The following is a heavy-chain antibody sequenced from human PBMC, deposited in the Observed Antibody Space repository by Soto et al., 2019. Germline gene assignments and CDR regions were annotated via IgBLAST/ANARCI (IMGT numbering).Heavy chain of an antibody. CDR1: GFSFSSYD. CDR3: ALPQEAAASFGPVDV. CDR2: LAIGNNE. Sequence: QVQLVESGGGVVQPGRSLRLSCAASGFSFSSYDMHWVRQPPGKWLECVAVLAIGNNEFYAHSVKGRLTISRDNYRNTLFLKMNSLRDENSGIYYCALPQEAAASFGPVDVWNQGPLVAVSS. J-gene: IGHJ3*01. D-gene: IGHD6-13*01. V-gene: IGHV3-30*03.